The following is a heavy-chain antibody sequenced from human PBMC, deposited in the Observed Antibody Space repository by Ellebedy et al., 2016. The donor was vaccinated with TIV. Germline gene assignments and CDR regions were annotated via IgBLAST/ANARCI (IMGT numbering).Heavy chain of an antibody. Sequence: PSETLSLTCTVSGASITNYYWSWIRQPPGRGLEWIGYIFYSGDTKYNPSLKSRVTISVDKSKNQFSLRLNSVTAADTATYYGAGVSCGGDCYPTPMDVWGQGTTVTVSS. D-gene: IGHD2-21*02. J-gene: IGHJ6*02. CDR2: IFYSGDT. CDR1: GASITNYY. CDR3: AGVSCGGDCYPTPMDV. V-gene: IGHV4-59*12.